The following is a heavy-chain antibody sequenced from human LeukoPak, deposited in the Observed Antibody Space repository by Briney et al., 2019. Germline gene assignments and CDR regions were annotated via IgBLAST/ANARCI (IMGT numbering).Heavy chain of an antibody. Sequence: SETLSLTCTVSGGSISSSSYYWGWIRQPPGKGLEWIGSIYYRGSTYYNPSLKSRVTISVDTSKNQFSLKLSSVTAADTAVYYCARVTTDYGDYSVDYWGQGTLVTVSS. CDR3: ARVTTDYGDYSVDY. D-gene: IGHD4-17*01. CDR1: GGSISSSSYY. J-gene: IGHJ4*02. V-gene: IGHV4-39*07. CDR2: IYYRGST.